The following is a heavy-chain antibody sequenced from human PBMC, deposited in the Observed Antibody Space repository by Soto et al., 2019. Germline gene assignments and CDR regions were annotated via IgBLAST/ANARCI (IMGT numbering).Heavy chain of an antibody. CDR1: GFTFSDHY. D-gene: IGHD3-10*01. CDR3: ARIWFGELFPDY. J-gene: IGHJ4*02. V-gene: IGHV3-72*01. Sequence: EVQLVESGGGLVQPGGSLRLSCAASGFTFSDHYMDWVRQAPGKGLEWVGRTRNKANSYTTEYAASVKDRFTISRDDSKNSLYLQMNSLKTEDTAVYYCARIWFGELFPDYWGQGTLVTVSS. CDR2: TRNKANSYTT.